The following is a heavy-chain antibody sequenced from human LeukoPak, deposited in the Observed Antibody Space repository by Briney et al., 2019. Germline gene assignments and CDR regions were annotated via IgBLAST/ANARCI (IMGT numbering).Heavy chain of an antibody. CDR2: INTDGSST. D-gene: IGHD1-26*01. V-gene: IGHV3-74*01. CDR1: GFTLSNYW. CDR3: ARVIGWDEPFDL. J-gene: IGHJ3*01. Sequence: PGGSLRLSCAASGFTLSNYWIHWVRQAPGKGLVWVSRINTDGSSTSYADSVRGRFTVSRDNAKNTLYLQTNSLRVEDTAVYYCARVIGWDEPFDLWGHGTLVTVSS.